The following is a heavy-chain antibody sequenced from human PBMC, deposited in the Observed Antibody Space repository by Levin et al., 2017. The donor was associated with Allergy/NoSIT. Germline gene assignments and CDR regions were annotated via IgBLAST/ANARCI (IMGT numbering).Heavy chain of an antibody. J-gene: IGHJ4*02. CDR2: INSGSGTI. CDR3: ASGGYGNGIDY. V-gene: IGHV3-48*02. CDR1: GFTFSTYS. D-gene: IGHD5-18*01. Sequence: LSLTCAASGFTFSTYSMNWVRQAPGKGLEWVSYINSGSGTIYYADSVKGRFTISRDNAKNSLYLQANSLRDEDTAVYYCASGGYGNGIDYWGQGTLVTVSS.